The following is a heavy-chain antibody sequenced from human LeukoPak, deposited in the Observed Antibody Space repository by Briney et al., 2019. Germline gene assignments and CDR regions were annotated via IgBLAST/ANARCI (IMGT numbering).Heavy chain of an antibody. CDR3: ARHSNWNPNWFDP. CDR1: GGSISSGSYY. CDR2: IYTSGST. V-gene: IGHV4-61*02. D-gene: IGHD1-1*01. J-gene: IGHJ5*02. Sequence: SETLSLTCTVSGGSISSGSYYWSWIRQPAGKGLEWIGRIYTSGSTNYNPSLKSRVTISVDTSKNQFSLKLSSVTAADTAVYYCARHSNWNPNWFDPWGQGTLVTVSS.